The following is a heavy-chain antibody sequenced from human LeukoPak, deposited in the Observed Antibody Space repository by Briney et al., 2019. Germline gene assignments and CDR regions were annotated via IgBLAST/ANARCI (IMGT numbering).Heavy chain of an antibody. J-gene: IGHJ5*02. V-gene: IGHV3-9*01. CDR1: GFTFDDYA. D-gene: IGHD3-10*01. Sequence: GRSLRLSCAASGFTFDDYAMHWVRQAPGKGLEWVSGISWNSGSIGYADSVKGRFTISRDNSKNTLYLQMNSLRAEDAAVYYCARGITMVRGKNWFDPWGQGTLVTVSS. CDR3: ARGITMVRGKNWFDP. CDR2: ISWNSGSI.